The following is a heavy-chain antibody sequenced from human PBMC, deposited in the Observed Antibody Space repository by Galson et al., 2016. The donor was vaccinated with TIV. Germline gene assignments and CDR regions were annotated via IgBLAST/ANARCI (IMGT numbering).Heavy chain of an antibody. Sequence: SLRLSCAASGFIFDSYTFHWVRQTPGKGLEWVAIISHDGNNKDFADSVQGRFTISRDSSKNTVFLQMNSLRLEDTAVYYCTRDGRGNWKYVDYFDYWGQGTLVTVSS. J-gene: IGHJ4*02. CDR2: ISHDGNNK. CDR3: TRDGRGNWKYVDYFDY. V-gene: IGHV3-30-3*01. CDR1: GFIFDSYT. D-gene: IGHD1-7*01.